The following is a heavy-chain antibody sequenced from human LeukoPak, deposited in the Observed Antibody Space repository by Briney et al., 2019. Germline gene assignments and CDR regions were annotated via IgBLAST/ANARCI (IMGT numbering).Heavy chain of an antibody. CDR3: ARGDWNDRSDY. V-gene: IGHV3-48*03. J-gene: IGHJ4*02. D-gene: IGHD1-1*01. Sequence: GGSLRLSCAASGFTFSSYEMNWVRQAPGKGLEWLSYISRSGNAIYYADSMKGRFTISRDNAKNCLYLQMNSLRAEDTALYYCARGDWNDRSDYWGQGTLVTVSS. CDR1: GFTFSSYE. CDR2: ISRSGNAI.